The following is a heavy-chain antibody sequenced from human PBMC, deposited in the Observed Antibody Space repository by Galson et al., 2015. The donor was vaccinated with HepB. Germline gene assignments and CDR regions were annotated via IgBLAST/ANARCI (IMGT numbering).Heavy chain of an antibody. Sequence: SLRLSCAASGFTFSSYGMHWVRQAPGKGLEWVAVILYDASNEYYAASVKGRFTISRDNSKNTLYLQMNSLRAEDTAMYYCAKGGRILRFLDDWFDPWGQGTLVTVS. CDR3: AKGGRILRFLDDWFDP. J-gene: IGHJ5*02. CDR2: ILYDASNE. D-gene: IGHD3-3*01. V-gene: IGHV3-30*18. CDR1: GFTFSSYG.